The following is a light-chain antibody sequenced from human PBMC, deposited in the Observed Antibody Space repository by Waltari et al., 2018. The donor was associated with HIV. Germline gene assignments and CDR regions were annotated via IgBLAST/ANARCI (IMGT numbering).Light chain of an antibody. CDR1: SSDVGSYYY. V-gene: IGLV2-14*01. Sequence: QSALTHPASVSGSLGQSITLSCTGTSSDVGSYYYVSWYQQRPGKVPKLLIYEVNSRPSGIYNRFSGSKSGNTASLTISGLQVEDEADYYCSSFTGSNTYVFGSGTKVTVL. CDR3: SSFTGSNTYV. J-gene: IGLJ1*01. CDR2: EVN.